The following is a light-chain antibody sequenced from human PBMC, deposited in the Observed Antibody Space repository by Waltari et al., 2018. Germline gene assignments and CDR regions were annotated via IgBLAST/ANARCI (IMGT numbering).Light chain of an antibody. CDR2: DAS. CDR1: QDITTS. Sequence: CQATQDITTSLSWFQQKPGEAPRLLIYDASTLQPGVPSSFSGTGSATGFSLTITSLQLDDSATYYCQQFHSLPYTFARGTKLHIK. V-gene: IGKV1-33*01. J-gene: IGKJ2*01. CDR3: QQFHSLPYT.